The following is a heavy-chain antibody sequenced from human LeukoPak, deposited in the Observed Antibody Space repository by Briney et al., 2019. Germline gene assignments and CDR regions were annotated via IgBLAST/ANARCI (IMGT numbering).Heavy chain of an antibody. D-gene: IGHD3-16*02. J-gene: IGHJ4*02. CDR1: GFSLSTSGVG. V-gene: IGHV2-5*02. CDR3: AHSFPLNYDYVWGSYRYIAFDY. Sequence: SGPTLVNPTQTLTLTCTFSGFSLSTSGVGVGWIRQPPGKALEWLALIYWDDDKRYSPSLKSRLTITKDTSKNQVVLTMTNMDPVDTATYYCAHSFPLNYDYVWGSYRYIAFDYWGQGTLVTVSS. CDR2: IYWDDDK.